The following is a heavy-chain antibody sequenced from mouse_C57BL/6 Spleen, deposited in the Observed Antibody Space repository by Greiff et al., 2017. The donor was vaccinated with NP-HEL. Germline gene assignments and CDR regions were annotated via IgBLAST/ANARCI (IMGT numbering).Heavy chain of an antibody. V-gene: IGHV1-82*01. D-gene: IGHD3-2*02. J-gene: IGHJ3*01. Sequence: VQLQQSGPELVKPGASVKISCKASGYAFSSSWMNWVKQRPGKGLEWIGRIYPGDGDTNYNGKFKGKATLTADKSSSTAYMQLSSLTSEDSAVYFGARELRLAYWGQGTLVTVSA. CDR1: GYAFSSSW. CDR2: IYPGDGDT. CDR3: ARELRLAY.